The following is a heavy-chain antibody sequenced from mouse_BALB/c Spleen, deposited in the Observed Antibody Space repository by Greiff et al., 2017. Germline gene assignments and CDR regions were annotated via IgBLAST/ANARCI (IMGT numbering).Heavy chain of an antibody. D-gene: IGHD1-1*01. Sequence: EVQLQQSGAELVKPGASVKLSCTASGFNIKDTYMHWVKQRPEQGLEWIGRIDPANGNTKYDPKFQGKATITADTSSNTAYLQLSSLTSEDTAVYYCAREGDYYGSRNWYFDVWGAGTTVTVSS. CDR3: AREGDYYGSRNWYFDV. V-gene: IGHV14-3*02. CDR2: IDPANGNT. J-gene: IGHJ1*01. CDR1: GFNIKDTY.